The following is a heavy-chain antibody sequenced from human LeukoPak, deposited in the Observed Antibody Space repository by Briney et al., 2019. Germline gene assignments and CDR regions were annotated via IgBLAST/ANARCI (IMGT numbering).Heavy chain of an antibody. CDR1: GGSISSHY. Sequence: SETLSLTCTVSGGSISSHYWSWIRQPPGKGLEWIGYIYYSGSTNYKPSLKSRVTISVDTSKNQFSQKLSSVTAADTAVYYCAGNGGYYSSHFDYWGQEALVTVSS. CDR3: AGNGGYYSSHFDY. J-gene: IGHJ4*02. V-gene: IGHV4-59*11. D-gene: IGHD5-12*01. CDR2: IYYSGST.